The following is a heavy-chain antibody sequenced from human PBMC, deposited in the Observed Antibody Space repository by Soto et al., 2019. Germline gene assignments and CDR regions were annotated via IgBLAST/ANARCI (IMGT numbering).Heavy chain of an antibody. CDR1: GFTFSSYS. CDR3: ARDTASTITRPDAFDI. Sequence: GGSLRLSCAASGFTFSSYSMNWVRQAPGKGLEWGSYISSSSSTIYYADSVKGRFTISRDKAKNSLYLQMNSLRAEDTAVYYCARDTASTITRPDAFDIWGQGTMVTVSS. V-gene: IGHV3-48*01. D-gene: IGHD1-20*01. CDR2: ISSSSSTI. J-gene: IGHJ3*02.